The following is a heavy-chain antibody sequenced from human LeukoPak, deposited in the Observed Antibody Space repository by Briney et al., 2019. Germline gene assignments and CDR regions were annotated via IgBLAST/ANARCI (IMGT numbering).Heavy chain of an antibody. D-gene: IGHD3-10*01. J-gene: IGHJ4*02. CDR2: IYHSGNT. CDR3: ARHATPYGSGSYLLY. Sequence: SETLSLTCSVSGYSISSGYYWGWIRQPPGKGLEWIGSIYHSGNTYYNPSLKSRVTISVDTSKNQFSLKLTSVTAADTAVYYCARHATPYGSGSYLLYWGQGTLVTVSS. V-gene: IGHV4-38-2*02. CDR1: GYSISSGYY.